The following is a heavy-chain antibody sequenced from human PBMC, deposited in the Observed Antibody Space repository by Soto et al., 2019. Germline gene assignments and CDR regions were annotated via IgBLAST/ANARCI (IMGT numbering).Heavy chain of an antibody. V-gene: IGHV5-51*01. Sequence: LGESLKISCTGSGYSFTSYWISSGRQMPGKGLEWMGIIYPGDSDTRYSPSFQGQVTISADKSISTAYLQWSSLKASDTAMYYCARIGVVIIRNYYYYMDVWGKGTTVTVSS. CDR2: IYPGDSDT. D-gene: IGHD3-3*01. J-gene: IGHJ6*03. CDR3: ARIGVVIIRNYYYYMDV. CDR1: GYSFTSYW.